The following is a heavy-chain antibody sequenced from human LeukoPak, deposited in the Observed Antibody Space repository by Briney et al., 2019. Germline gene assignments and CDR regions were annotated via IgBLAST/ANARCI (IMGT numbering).Heavy chain of an antibody. CDR3: AVADVLQWSSHAGN. Sequence: GGSLRLSCAASGFTFSDYYMSWIRQAPGKGLEWVSYISSSGSTIYYADSVKGRFTISRDNAKNSLFLQMNSLRIDDTAVYYCAVADVLQWSSHAGNWGQGTLVTVSS. CDR1: GFTFSDYY. D-gene: IGHD3-3*01. J-gene: IGHJ4*02. CDR2: ISSSGSTI. V-gene: IGHV3-11*01.